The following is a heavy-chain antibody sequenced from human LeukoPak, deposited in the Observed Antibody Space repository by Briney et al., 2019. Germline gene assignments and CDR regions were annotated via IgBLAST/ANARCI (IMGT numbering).Heavy chain of an antibody. CDR1: EFTFDNYA. Sequence: GGSLRLSCAASEFTFDNYAMSWVRQAPGKGLEWVSVISGSGYYSYYADSVKGRFTVSRDNSKTTLYLQMNSLRAEDTAVYYCARELLAVALVAFDIWGQGTMVTVSS. J-gene: IGHJ3*02. V-gene: IGHV3-23*01. CDR3: ARELLAVALVAFDI. D-gene: IGHD6-19*01. CDR2: ISGSGYYS.